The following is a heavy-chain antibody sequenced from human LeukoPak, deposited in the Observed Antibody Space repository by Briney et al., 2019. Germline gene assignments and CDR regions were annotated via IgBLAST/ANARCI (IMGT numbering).Heavy chain of an antibody. CDR2: IYYSGST. Sequence: SETLSLTCSVSGDSISSRDYYWSWIRQPPGKGLEWIGYIYYSGSTSYNPSLKSRVTISVDTSKNQFSLRLSPVTAADTAVYHCARGFDGHNAFDIWGQGTMVTVSS. CDR3: ARGFDGHNAFDI. J-gene: IGHJ3*02. CDR1: GDSISSRDYY. V-gene: IGHV4-30-4*08. D-gene: IGHD3-9*01.